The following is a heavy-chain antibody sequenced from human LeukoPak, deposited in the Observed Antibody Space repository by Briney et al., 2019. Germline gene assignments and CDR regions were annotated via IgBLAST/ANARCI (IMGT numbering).Heavy chain of an antibody. Sequence: GASVKVSCKASGYAFAFYGISWVRQAPGQGLEWMGWISVNNGNTHYAQKFQGRVTMTTDTSKSTAYMEVRNLRSDDTAVYFCQRITIFGVIIDFDYWGQGSLVTVSP. D-gene: IGHD3-3*01. CDR3: QRITIFGVIIDFDY. J-gene: IGHJ4*02. CDR2: ISVNNGNT. V-gene: IGHV1-18*01. CDR1: GYAFAFYG.